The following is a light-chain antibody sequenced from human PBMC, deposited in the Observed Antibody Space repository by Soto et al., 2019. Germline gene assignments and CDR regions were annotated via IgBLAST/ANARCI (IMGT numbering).Light chain of an antibody. CDR1: SSDVGPYNY. J-gene: IGLJ1*01. Sequence: YVLTQPASMSGSPGQSITISCAGTSSDVGPYNYVSWYQQHPGKAPKLMIYDVSNRPSGVSDRFSGSKSGNTASLTISGLQAEDEADYYCCSYSRITTYVFGTGTKLTVL. V-gene: IGLV2-14*03. CDR3: CSYSRITTYV. CDR2: DVS.